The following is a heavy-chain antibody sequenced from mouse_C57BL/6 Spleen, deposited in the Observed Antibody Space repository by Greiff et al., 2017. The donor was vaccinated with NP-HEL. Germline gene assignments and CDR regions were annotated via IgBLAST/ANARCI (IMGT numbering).Heavy chain of an antibody. V-gene: IGHV5-4*01. CDR2: ISDGGSYT. D-gene: IGHD4-1*01. J-gene: IGHJ2*01. CDR1: GFTFSSYA. Sequence: EVQRVESGGGLVKPGGSLKLSCAASGFTFSSYAMSWVRQTPEKRLEWVATISDGGSYTYYPDNVKGRFTISRDNAKNNLYLQLSHLKSEDTAMYYCARDAGLGLDYWGQGTTLTVSS. CDR3: ARDAGLGLDY.